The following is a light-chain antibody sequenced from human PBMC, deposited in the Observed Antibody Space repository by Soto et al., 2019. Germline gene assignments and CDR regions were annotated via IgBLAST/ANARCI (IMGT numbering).Light chain of an antibody. J-gene: IGKJ1*01. CDR2: AAS. Sequence: EIVLTQSPGTLSLSPGERATLSCGASQSVSSDFLAWYQQKPGQAPRLLIYAASSRASGIPDRFSGSGSETEFTLTISRLEPEDFAVYYCLKYGRSPGWTFGQGTKVEIK. CDR3: LKYGRSPGWT. CDR1: QSVSSDF. V-gene: IGKV3-20*01.